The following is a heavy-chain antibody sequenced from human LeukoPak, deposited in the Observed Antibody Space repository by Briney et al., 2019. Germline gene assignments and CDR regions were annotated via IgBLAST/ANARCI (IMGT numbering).Heavy chain of an antibody. V-gene: IGHV3-48*04. D-gene: IGHD2-15*01. J-gene: IGHJ6*02. CDR3: ARVRSGLHMDV. CDR2: ISSRGTTI. CDR1: GLTFSSYG. Sequence: GGSLRLSCAASGLTFSSYGMNWVRQAPGKGLEWVSYISSRGTTIYYVDSVKGRFTISRDNAKNSLYLQMNSLRAEDTALYYCARVRSGLHMDVWGQGTTVTVSS.